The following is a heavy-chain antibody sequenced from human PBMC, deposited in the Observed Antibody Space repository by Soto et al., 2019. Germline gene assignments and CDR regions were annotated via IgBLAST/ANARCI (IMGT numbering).Heavy chain of an antibody. Sequence: TSETLSLTCTVSGGSISSGGYYWSWIRQHPGKGLEWIGYIYYSGSTYYNPSLKSRVTISVDTSKNQFSLKLSSVTAADTAVYYCARGPPPPNWFDPWGQGTLVTVSS. J-gene: IGHJ5*02. V-gene: IGHV4-31*03. CDR3: ARGPPPPNWFDP. CDR1: GGSISSGGYY. CDR2: IYYSGST.